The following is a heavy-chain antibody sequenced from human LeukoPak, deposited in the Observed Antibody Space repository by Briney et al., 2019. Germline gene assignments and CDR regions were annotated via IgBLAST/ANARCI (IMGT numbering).Heavy chain of an antibody. CDR3: SREFGDAYNYGGGWFDP. CDR2: IKSDGSRT. J-gene: IGHJ5*02. D-gene: IGHD5-24*01. Sequence: PGGSLRLSCAASGFRFNSHGIHWVRQAPGKGLVWISCIKSDGSRTIYADSVKGRFTISRDNAKNTLYLTMNSLRAGDTAVYYCSREFGDAYNYGGGWFDPWGQGTLVTVSS. V-gene: IGHV3-74*01. CDR1: GFRFNSHG.